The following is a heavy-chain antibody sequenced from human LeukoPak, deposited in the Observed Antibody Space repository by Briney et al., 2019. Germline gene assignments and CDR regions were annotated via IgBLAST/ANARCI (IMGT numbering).Heavy chain of an antibody. D-gene: IGHD3-22*01. CDR3: ARTNYYDSSGYQNWFDP. J-gene: IGHJ5*02. CDR1: GFTFSSYG. V-gene: IGHV3-23*01. CDR2: ISGSGGST. Sequence: GGSLRLSCAASGFTFSSYGMSWVRQAPGKGLEWVSAISGSGGSTYYADSVKGRFTISRDNAKNSLYLQMNSLRAEDTAVYYCARTNYYDSSGYQNWFDPWGQGTLVTVSS.